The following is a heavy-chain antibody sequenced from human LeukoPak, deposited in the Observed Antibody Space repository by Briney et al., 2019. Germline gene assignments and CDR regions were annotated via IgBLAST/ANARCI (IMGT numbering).Heavy chain of an antibody. CDR3: AREVSSPTLYHFDY. CDR1: GFTFSSYS. CDR2: ISYDGSNR. V-gene: IGHV3-30*03. J-gene: IGHJ4*02. Sequence: GGSLRLSCAASGFTFSSYSMNWVRQAPGKGLEWVAVISYDGSNRYYADSVKGRFTISRDNSKNTLYLQMNSLRAEDTAVYYCAREVSSPTLYHFDYWGQGTLVTVSS. D-gene: IGHD3-16*02.